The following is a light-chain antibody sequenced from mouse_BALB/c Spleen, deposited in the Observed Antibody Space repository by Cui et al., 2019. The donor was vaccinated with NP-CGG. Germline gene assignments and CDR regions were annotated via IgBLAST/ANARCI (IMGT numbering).Light chain of an antibody. Sequence: QSVVTHYSALTTSPGETVTLTCRSSTGAGTTSNYANWVQEKPDHLFTGLIGGTNNRAPGVPARFSGSLIGDKAALTITGAQTEDEAIYFCALWYSNHWVFGGGTKLTVL. V-gene: IGLV1*01. J-gene: IGLJ1*01. CDR2: GTN. CDR1: TGAGTTSNY. CDR3: ALWYSNHWV.